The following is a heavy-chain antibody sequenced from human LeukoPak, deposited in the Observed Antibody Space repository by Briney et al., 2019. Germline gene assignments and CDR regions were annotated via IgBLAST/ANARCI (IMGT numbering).Heavy chain of an antibody. Sequence: GGSLRLSCTVSGFTVSSNSMSWVRQAPGKGLEWVSFIYSDNTHYSDSVKGRFTISRDNSKNTLYLQMNSLRAEDTAVYYCARRAGAYSHPYDYWGQGTLVTVSS. V-gene: IGHV3-53*01. CDR3: ARRAGAYSHPYDY. J-gene: IGHJ4*02. CDR1: GFTVSSNS. D-gene: IGHD4/OR15-4a*01. CDR2: IYSDNT.